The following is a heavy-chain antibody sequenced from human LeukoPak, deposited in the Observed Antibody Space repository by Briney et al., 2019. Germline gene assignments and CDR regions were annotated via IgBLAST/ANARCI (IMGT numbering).Heavy chain of an antibody. CDR3: AREDGYCSGGSCYSGAFDI. Sequence: GGSLRLSCAASGFTFSSYDISWVRQPPGKGLEWVSGIIGSGGRTYYADSVKGRFTISRDSSKNTLYLQMNSLRAEDTAVYYCAREDGYCSGGSCYSGAFDIWGQGTMVTVSS. V-gene: IGHV3-23*01. CDR1: GFTFSSYD. J-gene: IGHJ3*02. CDR2: IIGSGGRT. D-gene: IGHD2-15*01.